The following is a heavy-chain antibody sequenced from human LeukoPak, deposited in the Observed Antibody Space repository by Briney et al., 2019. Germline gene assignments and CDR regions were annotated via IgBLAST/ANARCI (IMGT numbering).Heavy chain of an antibody. CDR2: IYPRDGST. Sequence: ASVKVSCKASGYTFTSNYIHWVRQAPGQGLEWMGMIYPRDGSTSYAQKFQGRVTVTRDTSTSTFYMELSSLRSEDTAVYFCARDVASSGYYWDWDQGTLVTVSS. CDR3: ARDVASSGYYWD. CDR1: GYTFTSNY. D-gene: IGHD3-22*01. J-gene: IGHJ4*02. V-gene: IGHV1-46*01.